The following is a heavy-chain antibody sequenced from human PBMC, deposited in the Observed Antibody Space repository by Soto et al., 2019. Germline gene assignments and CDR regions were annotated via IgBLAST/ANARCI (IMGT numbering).Heavy chain of an antibody. Sequence: SETLSLTCTVSGGSISSGGYYWNWIRQHPGKGLEWIGYTYYSENTYYNPSLNSRITISADTSKNQFSLKLSSVTAADTAVYYCARLSSSGWPIDSWGQGALVTVSS. D-gene: IGHD6-19*01. J-gene: IGHJ4*02. CDR3: ARLSSSGWPIDS. V-gene: IGHV4-31*03. CDR2: TYYSENT. CDR1: GGSISSGGYY.